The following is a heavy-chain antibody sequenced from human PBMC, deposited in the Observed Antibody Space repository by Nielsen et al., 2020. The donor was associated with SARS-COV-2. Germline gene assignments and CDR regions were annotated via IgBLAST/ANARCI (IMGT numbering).Heavy chain of an antibody. Sequence: GGSLRLSCAASGFTFSSYAMSWVRQAPGKGLEWVSGIGGGGGRTNYADSVKGRFSISRDNSKNTQHLQMNSLRAEDTAIYYCVRSALYSSSSRWFDPWGQGTLVTVSS. CDR3: VRSALYSSSSRWFDP. V-gene: IGHV3-23*01. CDR1: GFTFSSYA. CDR2: IGGGGGRT. D-gene: IGHD6-6*01. J-gene: IGHJ5*02.